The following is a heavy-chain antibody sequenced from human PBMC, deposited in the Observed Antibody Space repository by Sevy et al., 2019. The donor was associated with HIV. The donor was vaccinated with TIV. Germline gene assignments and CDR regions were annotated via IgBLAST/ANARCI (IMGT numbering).Heavy chain of an antibody. J-gene: IGHJ4*02. CDR2: IYYSGST. Sequence: SETLSLTCTVSGGSISSYYWSWIRQPPGKGLEWIGYIYYSGSTNYKPSLKSRVTISVDTSKNQFSLKLSSVTAADTAVYYCARDNFHDYGDYGLGEWGQGTLVTVSS. CDR1: GGSISSYY. CDR3: ARDNFHDYGDYGLGE. D-gene: IGHD4-17*01. V-gene: IGHV4-59*01.